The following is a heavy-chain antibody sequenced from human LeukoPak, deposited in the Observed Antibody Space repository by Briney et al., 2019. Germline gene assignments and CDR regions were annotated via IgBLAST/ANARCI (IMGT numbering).Heavy chain of an antibody. V-gene: IGHV1-2*02. CDR3: ARESIPPRADSGSYVLYNWFDP. CDR1: GYTFTGYY. Sequence: GASVKVSCKASGYTFTGYYMHWVRQAPGQGLEWMGWINPNSGGTNYAQKFQGRVTMTRDTSISTAYMELSRLRSDDTAVYYCARESIPPRADSGSYVLYNWFDPWGQGTLVTVSS. J-gene: IGHJ5*02. CDR2: INPNSGGT. D-gene: IGHD3-10*01.